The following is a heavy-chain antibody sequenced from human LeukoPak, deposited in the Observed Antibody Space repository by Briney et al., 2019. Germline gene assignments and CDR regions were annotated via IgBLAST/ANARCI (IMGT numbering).Heavy chain of an antibody. J-gene: IGHJ4*02. CDR2: ISSSSSYI. V-gene: IGHV3-21*01. CDR3: AREPSWLELAWDNDY. CDR1: GGSISSSS. D-gene: IGHD5-24*01. Sequence: PSETLSLTCTVSGGSISSSSYYWGWIRQAPGKGLEWVSSISSSSSYIYYADSVKGRFTISRDNAKNSLYLQMNSLRAEDTAVYYCAREPSWLELAWDNDYWGQGTLVTVSS.